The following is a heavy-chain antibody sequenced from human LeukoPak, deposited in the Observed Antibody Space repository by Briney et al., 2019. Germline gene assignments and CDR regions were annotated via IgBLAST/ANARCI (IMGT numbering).Heavy chain of an antibody. D-gene: IGHD2-15*01. CDR1: GFTFSSYA. V-gene: IGHV3-23*01. J-gene: IGHJ3*02. Sequence: QPGGSLRLSCVASGFTFSSYAMTWVRQAPGKGLEWVSAISGSGGSTYSADSVKGRFTISRDNSKNTLYLQMNSLRAEDTAVYYCAKDSERVFVAGAFDIWGQGTMVTVSS. CDR2: ISGSGGST. CDR3: AKDSERVFVAGAFDI.